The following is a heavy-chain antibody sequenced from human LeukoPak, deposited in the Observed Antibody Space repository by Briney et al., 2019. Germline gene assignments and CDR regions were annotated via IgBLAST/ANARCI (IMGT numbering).Heavy chain of an antibody. Sequence: PGGSLRLSCAASGFTFSSYWMSWVRQAPGKGLEWVANIKQDGSEKYYVDSVKGRFTISRDNAKNSLYLQMNSLRAEDTAVYYCARDLSSSSWYTVYYYYGMDVWGKGTTVTVSS. J-gene: IGHJ6*04. CDR1: GFTFSSYW. V-gene: IGHV3-7*03. CDR3: ARDLSSSSWYTVYYYYGMDV. D-gene: IGHD6-13*01. CDR2: IKQDGSEK.